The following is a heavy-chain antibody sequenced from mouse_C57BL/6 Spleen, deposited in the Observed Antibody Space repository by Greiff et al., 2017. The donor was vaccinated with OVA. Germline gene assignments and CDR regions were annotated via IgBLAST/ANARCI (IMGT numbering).Heavy chain of an antibody. CDR1: GYTFTSYW. CDR3: ARFYGSSYGAMDY. D-gene: IGHD1-1*01. V-gene: IGHV1-69*01. CDR2: IDPSDSYT. Sequence: QVQLQQPGAELVMPGASVKLSCKASGYTFTSYWMHWVKQRPGQGLEWIGEIDPSDSYTNYNQKSKGKSTLTVDKSSSTAYMQLSSLTSEDSAVYYCARFYGSSYGAMDYWGQGTSVTVSS. J-gene: IGHJ4*01.